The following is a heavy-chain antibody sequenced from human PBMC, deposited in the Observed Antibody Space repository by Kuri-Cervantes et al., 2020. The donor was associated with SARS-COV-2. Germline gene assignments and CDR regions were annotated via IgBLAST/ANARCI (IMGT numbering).Heavy chain of an antibody. CDR2: ISDSGVST. Sequence: GGSLRLFCPGSGCAFSSYVLHWVRRAPGKGLKWVSAISDSGVSTYYADSVKGRFTISRDNSKNTLYLQMNTLRAEDTDVYYCAKDNSENGRGYWYFDLWGRGTLVTVSS. CDR1: GCAFSSYV. V-gene: IGHV3-23*01. J-gene: IGHJ2*01. D-gene: IGHD1-1*01. CDR3: AKDNSENGRGYWYFDL.